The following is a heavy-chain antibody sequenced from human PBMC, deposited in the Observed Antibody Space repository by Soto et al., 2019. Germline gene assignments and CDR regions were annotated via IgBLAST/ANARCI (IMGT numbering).Heavy chain of an antibody. D-gene: IGHD1-1*01. CDR2: ITSGGGGA. V-gene: IGHV3-23*01. J-gene: IGHJ3*01. Sequence: PGGSLRLSCVASEVTFASYDMDWVRQAPGKGLEWVSLITSGGGGANYADSVKGRFTISRDNSKNTLYLQMNSLRAEDTAIYHRVKEGRDWNSRGSFDLWGRGTMVTV. CDR3: VKEGRDWNSRGSFDL. CDR1: EVTFASYD.